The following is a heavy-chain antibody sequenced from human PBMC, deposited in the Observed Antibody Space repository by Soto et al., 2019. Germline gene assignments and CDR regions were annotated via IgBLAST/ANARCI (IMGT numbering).Heavy chain of an antibody. V-gene: IGHV3-30*03. CDR1: GFTFSSYG. D-gene: IGHD6-19*01. CDR3: AWGSQWLAIPAISYGMDV. CDR2: ISYDGSNK. J-gene: IGHJ6*02. Sequence: GSLRLSCAASGFTFSSYGMHWVRQAPGKGLEWVAVISYDGSNKYYADSVKGRFTISRDNSKNTLYLQMNSLRAEDTAVYYCAWGSQWLAIPAISYGMDVWGQGTTVTVSS.